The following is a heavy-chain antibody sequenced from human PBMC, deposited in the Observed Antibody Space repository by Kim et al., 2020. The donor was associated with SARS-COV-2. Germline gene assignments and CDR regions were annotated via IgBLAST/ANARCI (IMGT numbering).Heavy chain of an antibody. CDR2: TYYRSKWIN. Sequence: SQTLSLTCAISGDSVSSTGTTWNWIRQSPSRGLEWLGRTYYRSKWINEYAVSVKSRVIINRDTSKNQISLQLNSVTPDDTAVYYCARDPPSCYSCFDHWGQGTLVTVSS. CDR1: GDSVSSTGTT. CDR3: ARDPPSCYSCFDH. J-gene: IGHJ4*02. V-gene: IGHV6-1*01. D-gene: IGHD2-15*01.